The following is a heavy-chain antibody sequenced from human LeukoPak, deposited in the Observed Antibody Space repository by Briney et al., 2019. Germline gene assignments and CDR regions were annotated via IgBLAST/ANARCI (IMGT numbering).Heavy chain of an antibody. Sequence: GGSLRLSCAASGFTFSSYAMSWVRQAPGKGLEWASAISGSGGSTYYADSVKGRFTISRDNSKNTLYLQMNSLRAEDTAVYYCAKDQTLYSSSCFDYWGQGTLVTVSS. V-gene: IGHV3-23*01. J-gene: IGHJ4*02. CDR3: AKDQTLYSSSCFDY. D-gene: IGHD6-13*01. CDR1: GFTFSSYA. CDR2: ISGSGGST.